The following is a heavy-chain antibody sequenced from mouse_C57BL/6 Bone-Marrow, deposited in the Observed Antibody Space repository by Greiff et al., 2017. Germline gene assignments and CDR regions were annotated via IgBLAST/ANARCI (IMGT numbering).Heavy chain of an antibody. CDR3: APKHLGRLFAY. V-gene: IGHV1-50*01. CDR2: IDPSDGCT. D-gene: IGHD3-1*01. CDR1: GYTFTSYG. Sequence: QVQLQQPGAELVKPGASVKLSCKASGYTFTSYGMHWVKQRPGQGLEWIGAIDPSDGCTTYNQKFKGKATLTVDKSSSTAYMHLRSLTSEDSAVYYCAPKHLGRLFAYWGQGTLVTVSA. J-gene: IGHJ3*01.